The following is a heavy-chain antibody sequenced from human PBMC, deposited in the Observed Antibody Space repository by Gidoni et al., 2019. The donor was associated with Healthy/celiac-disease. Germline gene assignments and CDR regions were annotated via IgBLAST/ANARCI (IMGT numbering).Heavy chain of an antibody. D-gene: IGHD6-13*01. CDR1: GFTFSSYE. Sequence: EVQLVESGGGVVQPGGSLRLSCAASGFTFSSYEMNWVRQAPGKGLEWVSYISSRCSTIYYADSVKGRFTISRDNAKNALYLQMNSLRAEDTAVYYCARDPLGIPDAFDIWGQGTMVTVSS. CDR3: ARDPLGIPDAFDI. J-gene: IGHJ3*02. V-gene: IGHV3-48*03. CDR2: ISSRCSTI.